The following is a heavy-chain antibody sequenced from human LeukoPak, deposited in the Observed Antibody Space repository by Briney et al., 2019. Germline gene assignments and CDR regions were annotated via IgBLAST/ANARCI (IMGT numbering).Heavy chain of an antibody. V-gene: IGHV4-4*02. D-gene: IGHD6-19*01. Sequence: PSGTLSLTCAVSGGSISSSNWWSWVRQPPGKGLEWIGEIYHSGSTNYNPSLKSRVTISVDKSKNQFSLKLSSVTAADTAVYYCARSRGAVAGWSFDIWGQGTVVIVSS. CDR2: IYHSGST. CDR3: ARSRGAVAGWSFDI. J-gene: IGHJ3*02. CDR1: GGSISSSNW.